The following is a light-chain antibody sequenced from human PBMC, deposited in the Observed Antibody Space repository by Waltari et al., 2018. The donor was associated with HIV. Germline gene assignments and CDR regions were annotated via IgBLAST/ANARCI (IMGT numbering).Light chain of an antibody. Sequence: YQHRPGQAPLLLTRNNYHRPSGIPDRISGSNSAHTATLTITRVEAGDEATYYCQVWDSSKGHVVFGGGTELTVL. CDR2: NNY. J-gene: IGLJ2*01. V-gene: IGLV3-21*04. CDR3: QVWDSSKGHVV.